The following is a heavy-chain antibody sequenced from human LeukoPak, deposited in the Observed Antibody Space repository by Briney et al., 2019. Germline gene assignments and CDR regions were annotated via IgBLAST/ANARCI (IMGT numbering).Heavy chain of an antibody. CDR3: ARDLRGLPSTFFDY. CDR1: GYSISSGYY. CDR2: IYHRGST. D-gene: IGHD4-17*01. Sequence: ASETLSLTCTVSGYSISSGYYWGWIRQPPGKGLEWIGSIYHRGSTYYNPSLKSRVTISVGTSKNQFSLKLSSVTAADTAVYYCARDLRGLPSTFFDYWGQGTLVTVSS. V-gene: IGHV4-38-2*02. J-gene: IGHJ4*02.